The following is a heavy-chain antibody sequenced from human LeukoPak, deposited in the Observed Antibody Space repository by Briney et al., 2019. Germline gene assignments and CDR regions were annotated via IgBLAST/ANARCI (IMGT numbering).Heavy chain of an antibody. V-gene: IGHV1-69*04. CDR3: ARAAVEMATMGAYYFDY. Sequence: SVKVSCKASGGTFSSYAISWVRQAPGQGLEWMGRIIPIFGIANYAQKFQGRVTITADKSTSTAYMELSSLRSEDTAVYYCARAAVEMATMGAYYFDYWGQGTLVTVSS. J-gene: IGHJ4*02. CDR1: GGTFSSYA. D-gene: IGHD5-24*01. CDR2: IIPIFGIA.